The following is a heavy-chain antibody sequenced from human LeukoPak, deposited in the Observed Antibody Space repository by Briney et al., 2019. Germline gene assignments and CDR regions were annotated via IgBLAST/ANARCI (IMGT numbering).Heavy chain of an antibody. CDR2: ITTSSSYI. J-gene: IGHJ3*01. V-gene: IGHV3-21*01. CDR3: AKEIYCTATTCQGNDAFDL. CDR1: GFTFSSYS. D-gene: IGHD2-8*02. Sequence: PGGSLRLSCAASGFTFSSYSMKWVRQAPGKGLEWISSITTSSSYIYYADSVKGRFTISRDNSKNTVYLQMNSLRVEDTAVYYCAKEIYCTATTCQGNDAFDLWGQGTRVTVSS.